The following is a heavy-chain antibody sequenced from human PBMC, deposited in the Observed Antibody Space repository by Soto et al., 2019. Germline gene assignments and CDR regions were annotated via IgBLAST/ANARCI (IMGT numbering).Heavy chain of an antibody. V-gene: IGHV4-39*01. D-gene: IGHD2-21*02. J-gene: IGHJ4*02. Sequence: PSETLSLTCTVSGVSISNSSYYWGWIRRPPGKGLEWIGTIYYSGITYYNPSLKSRVTISVDTSKDQFSLKLKSVTAADTALYFCARQRTSVVTQAYFDVWGPGSLVTVSS. CDR2: IYYSGIT. CDR1: GVSISNSSYY. CDR3: ARQRTSVVTQAYFDV.